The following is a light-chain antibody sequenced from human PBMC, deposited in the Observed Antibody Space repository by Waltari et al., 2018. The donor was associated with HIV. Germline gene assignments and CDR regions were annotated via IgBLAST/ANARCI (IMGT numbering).Light chain of an antibody. CDR3: QQYYDTPYT. V-gene: IGKV4-1*01. J-gene: IGKJ2*01. CDR2: WAS. Sequence: DIVMTQSPDSLAVSLGERATLNCKSSQSILSTAGNRHYLAWYQQRPGQAPNLLSYWASTRESGVPDRFSGSGSGTDFTLTISSLQAEDVAVYYCQQYYDTPYTFGQGTKLDI. CDR1: QSILSTAGNRHY.